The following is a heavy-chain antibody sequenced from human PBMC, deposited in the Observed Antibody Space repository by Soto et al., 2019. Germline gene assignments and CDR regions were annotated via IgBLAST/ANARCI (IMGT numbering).Heavy chain of an antibody. D-gene: IGHD6-13*01. Sequence: SQLLRLTYTVDGGTFRGHYGLWIRQPPGKGLEWIGEINHSGSTNYNPSLKSRVTISVDTSKNQFSLKLSSVTAADTAVYYCARAREKRAAAGTWGLGKYFQHWGQGTLVTVSS. CDR1: GGTFRGHY. CDR3: ARAREKRAAAGTWGLGKYFQH. V-gene: IGHV4-34*01. CDR2: INHSGST. J-gene: IGHJ1*01.